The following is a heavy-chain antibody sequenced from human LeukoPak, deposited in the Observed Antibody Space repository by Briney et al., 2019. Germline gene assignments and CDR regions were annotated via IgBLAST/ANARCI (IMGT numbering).Heavy chain of an antibody. CDR2: IYSGGST. D-gene: IGHD6-13*01. V-gene: IGHV3-53*01. Sequence: GGSLRLSCAASGFTVSSNYMSWVRQAPGKGLEWVSVIYSGGSTYYADSVKGRFTISRDNSKNTLYLQMNSLGAEDTAVYYCARVGGIVAAGLFDYWGQGTLVTVSS. CDR1: GFTVSSNY. J-gene: IGHJ4*02. CDR3: ARVGGIVAAGLFDY.